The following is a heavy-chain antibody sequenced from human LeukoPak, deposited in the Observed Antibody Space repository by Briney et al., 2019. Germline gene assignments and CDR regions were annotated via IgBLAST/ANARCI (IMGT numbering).Heavy chain of an antibody. Sequence: GGSLRLSCAASGFTFSDYYMSWIRQAPGKGLEWVSYICSSSSYTNYADSVKGRLTISRDNSKNTVYLQMNSLRAEDTAVYYCTRERNSGIAAFDYWGQGNLVTVSS. J-gene: IGHJ4*02. CDR3: TRERNSGIAAFDY. CDR2: ICSSSSYT. D-gene: IGHD6-13*01. V-gene: IGHV3-11*06. CDR1: GFTFSDYY.